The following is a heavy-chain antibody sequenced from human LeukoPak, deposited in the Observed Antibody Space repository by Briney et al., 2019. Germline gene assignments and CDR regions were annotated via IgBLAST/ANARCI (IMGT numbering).Heavy chain of an antibody. CDR1: GGSISSYY. V-gene: IGHV4-34*01. CDR2: INHSGST. J-gene: IGHJ4*02. D-gene: IGHD2-2*01. Sequence: SETLSLTCTVSGGSISSYYWTWIRQPPGKGLEWIRKINHSGSTNYNPSLKSRVTISVDTSKNPFSLKLTSVTAADTAVYYCARGPLTVPAAMIDFDYWGQGTLVTVSS. CDR3: ARGPLTVPAAMIDFDY.